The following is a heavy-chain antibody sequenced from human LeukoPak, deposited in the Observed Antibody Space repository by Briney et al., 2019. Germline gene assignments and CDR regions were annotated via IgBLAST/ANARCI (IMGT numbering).Heavy chain of an antibody. CDR2: IYYTGST. D-gene: IGHD1-26*01. J-gene: IGHJ4*02. CDR3: ARGVGATSFDY. V-gene: IGHV4-59*01. CDR1: GGSISSYY. Sequence: SETLSLTCTVSGGSISSYYWNWIRQPPGKGLEWIGYIYYTGSTNYNPSLKSRVTISVDTSKNQFSLKPSSVTAADTAVYYCARGVGATSFDYWGRGTLVTVSS.